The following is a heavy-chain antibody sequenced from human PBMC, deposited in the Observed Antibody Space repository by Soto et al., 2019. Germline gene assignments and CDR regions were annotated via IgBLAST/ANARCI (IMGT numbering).Heavy chain of an antibody. CDR3: ARGKLGRWFGGFDY. CDR1: GGSFSSGNW. V-gene: IGHV4-4*02. J-gene: IGHJ4*02. CDR2: AHNNDSS. D-gene: IGHD3-10*01. Sequence: QVQLQESGPGLVKPSETLSLTCAVSGGSFSSGNWWSWVRQPPGKGLEWIGEAHNNDSSNYNPSLRGRVTISLDKSTNYVSLQLSSVPAADTAVYYCARGKLGRWFGGFDYWGQGTLVTVSS.